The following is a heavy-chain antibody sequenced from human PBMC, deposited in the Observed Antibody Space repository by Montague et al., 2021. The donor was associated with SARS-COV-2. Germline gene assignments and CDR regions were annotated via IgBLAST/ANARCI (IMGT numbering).Heavy chain of an antibody. Sequence: SLSLSCAASGFTFSSYGMHWVRQAPSKGLEWVAVIWYDGSNKYYADSVKGRFTISRDNSKNTLYLQMNSLRAEDTAVYYCAKEIIEVAADWYFDLWGRGTLVTVSS. J-gene: IGHJ2*01. D-gene: IGHD6-19*01. CDR3: AKEIIEVAADWYFDL. V-gene: IGHV3-33*06. CDR1: GFTFSSYG. CDR2: IWYDGSNK.